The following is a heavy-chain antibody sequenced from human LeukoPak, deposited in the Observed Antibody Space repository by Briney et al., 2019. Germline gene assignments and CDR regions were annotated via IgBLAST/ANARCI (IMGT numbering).Heavy chain of an antibody. CDR2: ISGSSGST. J-gene: IGHJ4*02. CDR3: AKDLFSSSWSFYYFDY. V-gene: IGHV3-23*01. CDR1: GFTFSSYA. D-gene: IGHD6-13*01. Sequence: GGSLRLSCAASGFTFSSYAMSWVRQAPGKGLEWVSAISGSSGSTYYADSVKGRFTISRDNSKNTLYLQMNSLRAEDTAVYYCAKDLFSSSWSFYYFDYWGQGTLVTVSS.